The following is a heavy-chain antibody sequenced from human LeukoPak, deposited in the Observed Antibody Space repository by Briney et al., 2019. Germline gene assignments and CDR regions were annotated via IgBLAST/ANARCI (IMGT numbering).Heavy chain of an antibody. CDR1: GYTFTSYD. D-gene: IGHD2-15*01. CDR2: MNPNSGNT. J-gene: IGHJ4*02. Sequence: ASVKLSCKASGYTFTSYDINWVRQATGQGLEWMGWMNPNSGNTGYAQKFQGKVTMTRNTSISTAYLELSSLRSEDTAVYYCTVLGYCSGGSCYSVDYWGQGTLVTVSS. CDR3: TVLGYCSGGSCYSVDY. V-gene: IGHV1-8*01.